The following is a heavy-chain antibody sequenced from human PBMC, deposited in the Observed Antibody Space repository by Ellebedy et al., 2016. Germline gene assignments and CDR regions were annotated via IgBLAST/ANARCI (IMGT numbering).Heavy chain of an antibody. J-gene: IGHJ4*02. Sequence: GESLKISCAASGFTFSSYWMYWVRQAPGKGLEWVASIKEDGSQKDYVDSVKGRFTISRDNARSSVYLQMNSLRVEDTAVYYCAGGSGWLCDQWGQGILVTVSS. V-gene: IGHV3-7*01. CDR2: IKEDGSQK. CDR1: GFTFSSYW. D-gene: IGHD6-19*01. CDR3: AGGSGWLCDQ.